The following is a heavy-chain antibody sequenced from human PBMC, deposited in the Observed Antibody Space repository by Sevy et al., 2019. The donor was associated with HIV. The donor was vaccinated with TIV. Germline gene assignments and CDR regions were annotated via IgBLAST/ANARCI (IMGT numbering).Heavy chain of an antibody. V-gene: IGHV3-49*04. J-gene: IGHJ4*02. D-gene: IGHD3-3*02. CDR1: GFTFGDYA. CDR3: TRWKGAQPILDY. CDR2: LKSKAYGGTL. Sequence: GGSLRVSCTASGFTFGDYAMNWVRQAPGKGLEWVAFLKSKAYGGTLDYAASVKHRFTISRDDSKNIAHLQMNDLKNESTAIYYCTRWKGAQPILDYGGQGALVTVSS.